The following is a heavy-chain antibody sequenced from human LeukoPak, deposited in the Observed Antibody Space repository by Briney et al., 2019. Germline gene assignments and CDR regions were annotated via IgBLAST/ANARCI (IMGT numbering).Heavy chain of an antibody. V-gene: IGHV1-24*01. CDR3: ARGPDYYDSSGPSLGAFDI. J-gene: IGHJ4*02. Sequence: GASVKVSCKVSGYTLTELSMHWVRQAPGKGLEWMGGFDPEDGETIYAQKFQGRVTMTEDTSTDTAYMELSSLRSEDTAVYYCARGPDYYDSSGPSLGAFDIWGQGTLVTVSS. CDR1: GYTLTELS. CDR2: FDPEDGET. D-gene: IGHD3-22*01.